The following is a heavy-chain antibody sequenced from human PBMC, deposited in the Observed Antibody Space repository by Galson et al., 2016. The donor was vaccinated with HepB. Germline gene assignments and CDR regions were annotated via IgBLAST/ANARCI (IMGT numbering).Heavy chain of an antibody. D-gene: IGHD6-19*01. CDR2: ISGSGGST. V-gene: IGHV3-23*01. Sequence: SLRLSCAASGFTFSSYAMSWVRQAPGKGLEWVSAISGSGGSTYYADSVKGRFTISRDNSKNTLYLQMNSLRAEDTAVYYCAKDPWLGNYFDYWGQGTLVTVSS. CDR1: GFTFSSYA. CDR3: AKDPWLGNYFDY. J-gene: IGHJ4*02.